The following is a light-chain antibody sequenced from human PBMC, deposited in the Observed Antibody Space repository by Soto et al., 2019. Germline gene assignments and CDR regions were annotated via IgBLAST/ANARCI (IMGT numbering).Light chain of an antibody. CDR3: LQDYNFPLT. Sequence: IQVAQSPPSLSASVGDTVTITCRASQGIRNDLGWYQQKPGRAPKLLIYGASNLHSGVPSRFSGSVSGTEFTPTISSLQPEYFATYYFLQDYNFPLTFGQGTKVEIK. CDR2: GAS. CDR1: QGIRND. V-gene: IGKV1-6*01. J-gene: IGKJ1*01.